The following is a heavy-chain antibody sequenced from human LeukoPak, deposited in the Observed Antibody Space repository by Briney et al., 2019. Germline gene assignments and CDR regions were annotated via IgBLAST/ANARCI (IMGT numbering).Heavy chain of an antibody. CDR1: GFTFDDYA. D-gene: IGHD2-21*02. V-gene: IGHV3-9*01. Sequence: PGGSLRLSCAASGFTFDDYAMHWFRQAPGKGLEWVSGISWNSGSIGYADSVKGRFTISRDNAKNSLYLQMNSLRAEDTALYYCAKSVTAISYYFDYWGQGTLVTVSS. CDR2: ISWNSGSI. J-gene: IGHJ4*02. CDR3: AKSVTAISYYFDY.